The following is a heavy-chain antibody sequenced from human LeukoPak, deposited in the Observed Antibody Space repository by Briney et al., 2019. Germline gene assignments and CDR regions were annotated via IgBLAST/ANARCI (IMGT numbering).Heavy chain of an antibody. CDR3: AAGTALRGFYYFDY. D-gene: IGHD6-19*01. CDR2: TYYRSKWYN. V-gene: IGHV6-1*01. CDR1: GDSVSSNSAT. J-gene: IGHJ4*02. Sequence: SQTLSLTCAISGDSVSSNSATWNWIRQSPSRGLEWLGRTYYRSKWYNDYAVSVISRTTINPDTSKNQVSLQLNSVTPEDTAVYYCAAGTALRGFYYFDYWGQGTLVTVSS.